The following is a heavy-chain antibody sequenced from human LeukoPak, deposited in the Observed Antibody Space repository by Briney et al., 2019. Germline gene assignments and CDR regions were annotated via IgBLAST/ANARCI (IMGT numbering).Heavy chain of an antibody. CDR1: GGTFSSYA. CDR3: ARVVEVATTD. Sequence: ASVKVSCKASGGTFSSYAISWVRQATGQGLEWMGWMNPNSGNTGYAQKFQGRVTMTRNTSISTAYMELSSLRSEDTAVYYCARVVEVATTDWGQGTLVTVSS. J-gene: IGHJ4*02. D-gene: IGHD5-12*01. CDR2: MNPNSGNT. V-gene: IGHV1-8*02.